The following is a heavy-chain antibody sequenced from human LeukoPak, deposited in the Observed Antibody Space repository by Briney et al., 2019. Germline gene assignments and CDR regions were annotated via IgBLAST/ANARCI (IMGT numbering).Heavy chain of an antibody. J-gene: IGHJ4*02. CDR3: ARGADYDFWSGYPEFDY. V-gene: IGHV4-59*12. Sequence: SETLSLTCTVSGGSISSYYWSWIRQPPGKGLEWIGYIYYSGSTNYNPSLKSRVTISVDTSKNQFSLKLSSVTAADTAVYYCARGADYDFWSGYPEFDYWGQGTLVTVSS. D-gene: IGHD3-3*01. CDR2: IYYSGST. CDR1: GGSISSYY.